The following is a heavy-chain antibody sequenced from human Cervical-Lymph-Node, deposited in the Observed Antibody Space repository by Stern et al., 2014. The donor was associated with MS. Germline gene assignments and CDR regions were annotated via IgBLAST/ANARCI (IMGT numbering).Heavy chain of an antibody. CDR1: GGSISSRY. CDR2: ISHSGDT. V-gene: IGHV4-59*08. Sequence: VQLQESGPGLVKPSETLSLTCAVSGGSISSRYWGWIRQPPGKGLEWIGLISHSGDTKYNPSPTSRVTISLATSKNQFPLKVPSVTAADTAVYYCARLSTAVDFWGQGTLVTVSS. CDR3: ARLSTAVDF. J-gene: IGHJ4*02.